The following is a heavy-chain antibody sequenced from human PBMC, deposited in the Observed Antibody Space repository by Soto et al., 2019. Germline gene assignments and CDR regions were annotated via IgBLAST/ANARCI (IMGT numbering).Heavy chain of an antibody. D-gene: IGHD6-13*01. CDR1: GFTFSSYG. CDR2: ISYDGSNK. V-gene: IGHV3-30*18. CDR3: AKDIGIAAAGTAPMIDY. Sequence: GGSLRLSCAASGFTFSSYGMHWVRQAPGKGLEWVAVISYDGSNKYYADSVKGRFTISRDNSKNTLYLQMNSLRAEDTAVYYCAKDIGIAAAGTAPMIDYWGQGTLVTVSS. J-gene: IGHJ4*02.